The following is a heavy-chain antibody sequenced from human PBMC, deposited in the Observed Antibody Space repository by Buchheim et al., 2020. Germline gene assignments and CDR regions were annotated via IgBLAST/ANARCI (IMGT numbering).Heavy chain of an antibody. V-gene: IGHV3-23*01. CDR3: AKVRSGYYTDYDY. Sequence: EVQLLESGGGLVQPGGSLRLSCSASGFTFSSYATSWVRQAPGKGLEWVSAITASGGNTYYADSVKGRFSISRDNSQNTLYLQMNSLRAEDTAVYYCAKVRSGYYTDYDYWGQGTL. J-gene: IGHJ4*02. CDR1: GFTFSSYA. D-gene: IGHD3-22*01. CDR2: ITASGGNT.